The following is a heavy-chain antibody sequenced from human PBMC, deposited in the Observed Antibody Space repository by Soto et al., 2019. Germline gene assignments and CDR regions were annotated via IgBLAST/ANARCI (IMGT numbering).Heavy chain of an antibody. CDR1: GFTFSSYE. V-gene: IGHV3-48*03. D-gene: IGHD6-13*01. CDR2: ISSSGSTI. CDR3: ARVTLEGSSSLSWFDP. J-gene: IGHJ5*02. Sequence: SLRLSCAASGFTFSSYEMNWVRQAPGKGLEWVSYISSSGSTIYYADSVKGRFTISRDNAKNSLYLQMNSLRAEDTAVYYCARVTLEGSSSLSWFDPWGQGTLVTVSS.